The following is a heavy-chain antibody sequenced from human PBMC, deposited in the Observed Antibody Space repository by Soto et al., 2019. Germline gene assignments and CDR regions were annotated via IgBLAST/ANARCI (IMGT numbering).Heavy chain of an antibody. CDR2: IFYTGST. CDR3: ARAQGMTTVH. D-gene: IGHD4-17*01. CDR1: CGSISSYY. J-gene: IGHJ4*02. Sequence: SETLSLTCTVSCGSISSYYWSWIRQPPGKGLESIGYIFYTGSTNYNPSLKSRVTMSVDMSKNQFSLNLRSVTAADTAVYYCARAQGMTTVHWGPGTLVTVSS. V-gene: IGHV4-59*12.